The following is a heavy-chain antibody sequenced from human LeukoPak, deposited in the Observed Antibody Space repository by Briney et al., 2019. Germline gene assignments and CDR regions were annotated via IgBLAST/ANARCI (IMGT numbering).Heavy chain of an antibody. CDR2: IYTSGST. D-gene: IGHD5-18*01. Sequence: TLSLTCTVSGGSISSGSYYWSWIRQPAGKGLEWIGRIYTSGSTNYNPSLKSRVTISVDTSKNQFSLKLSSVTAADTAVYYCARDSDSHAFDIWGQGTMVTVSS. CDR3: ARDSDSHAFDI. J-gene: IGHJ3*02. CDR1: GGSISSGSYY. V-gene: IGHV4-61*02.